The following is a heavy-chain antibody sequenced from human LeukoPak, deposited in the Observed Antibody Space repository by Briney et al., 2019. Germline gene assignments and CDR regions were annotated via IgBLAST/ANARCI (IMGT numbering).Heavy chain of an antibody. CDR3: ARVTATLYYYYGMDV. V-gene: IGHV4-59*08. J-gene: IGHJ6*02. D-gene: IGHD2-21*02. Sequence: NPSETLSLTCTVSGGSISSYYWSWIRQPPGKGLEWIGYIYYSGSTNYNPSLKSRVTISVDTSKNQFSLKLSSVTAADTAVYYCARVTATLYYYYGMDVWGQGTTVTVSS. CDR1: GGSISSYY. CDR2: IYYSGST.